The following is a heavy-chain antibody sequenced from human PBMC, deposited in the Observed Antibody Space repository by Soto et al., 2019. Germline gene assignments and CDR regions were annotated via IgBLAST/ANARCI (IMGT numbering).Heavy chain of an antibody. CDR2: ISYDGSNK. J-gene: IGHJ4*02. CDR3: ARDPVAYCGGDCRTFDY. V-gene: IGHV3-30-3*01. D-gene: IGHD2-21*02. CDR1: GFTISSYA. Sequence: GGSLRLSCAASGFTISSYAMHWVRQAPGKGLEWVAVISYDGSNKYYADSVKGRFTISRDNSKNTLYLQMNSLRAEDTAVYYCARDPVAYCGGDCRTFDYWGQGTLVTVSS.